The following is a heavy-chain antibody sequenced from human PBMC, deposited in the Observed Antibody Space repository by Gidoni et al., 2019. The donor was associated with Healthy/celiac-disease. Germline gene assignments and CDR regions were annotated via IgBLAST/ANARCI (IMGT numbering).Heavy chain of an antibody. CDR1: GGSISSSSYY. CDR3: ASDPNSYGDYGMDV. Sequence: QLQLQESGPGLVKPSETLSLTCTVSGGSISSSSYYWGCIRQPPGKGLEWSGSIYYSGSTYYNPSLKSRVTISVDTSKNQFSLKLSAVTAADTAVYYCASDPNSYGDYGMDVWGQGTTVTVSS. V-gene: IGHV4-39*01. CDR2: IYYSGST. J-gene: IGHJ6*02. D-gene: IGHD4-17*01.